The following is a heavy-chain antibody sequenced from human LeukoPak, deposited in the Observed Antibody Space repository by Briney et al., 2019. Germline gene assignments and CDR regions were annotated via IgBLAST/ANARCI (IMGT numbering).Heavy chain of an antibody. J-gene: IGHJ1*01. V-gene: IGHV1-24*01. CDR1: GYTLTELS. CDR3: ATGPGYCSSTSCYFSFQH. CDR2: FDPEDGET. D-gene: IGHD2-2*01. Sequence: ASVQVSCKVSGYTLTELSMHWVRQAPGKGLEWMGGFDPEDGETIYAQKFQGRVTMTEDTSTDTAYMELSSLRSEDTAVYYCATGPGYCSSTSCYFSFQHWGQGTLVTVSS.